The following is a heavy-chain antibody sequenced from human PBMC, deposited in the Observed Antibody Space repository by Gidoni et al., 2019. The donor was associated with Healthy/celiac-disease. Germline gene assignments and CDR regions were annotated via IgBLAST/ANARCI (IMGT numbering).Heavy chain of an antibody. D-gene: IGHD2-15*01. J-gene: IGHJ4*02. CDR1: GGSVSSGSYY. Sequence: QVQLQESGPGLVKPSETLSLTCTVSGGSVSSGSYYWSWIRQPPGKGLEWIGYISYSGSTNYNPSLKSRVTISVDTSKNQFSLKLSSVTAADTAMYYCARDSGGGGRVDYWGQGTLVTVSS. CDR3: ARDSGGGGRVDY. CDR2: ISYSGST. V-gene: IGHV4-61*01.